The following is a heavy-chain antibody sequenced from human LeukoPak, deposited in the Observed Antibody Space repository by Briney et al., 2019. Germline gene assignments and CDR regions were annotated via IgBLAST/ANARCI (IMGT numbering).Heavy chain of an antibody. CDR1: GFTFSSYW. D-gene: IGHD3-10*01. Sequence: GGSLRLSCAASGFTFSSYWTHWVRQAPGKGLVWVSRINSDGSSTSYADSVKGRFTISRDNAKNTLYLQMNSLRAEDTAVYYCARGVDYGSGSYLYNWFDPWGQGTLVTVSS. CDR3: ARGVDYGSGSYLYNWFDP. CDR2: INSDGSST. V-gene: IGHV3-74*01. J-gene: IGHJ5*02.